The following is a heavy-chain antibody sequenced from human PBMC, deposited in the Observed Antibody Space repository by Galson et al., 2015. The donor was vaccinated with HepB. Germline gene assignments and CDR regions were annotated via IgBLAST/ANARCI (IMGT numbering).Heavy chain of an antibody. D-gene: IGHD2-2*01. V-gene: IGHV3-7*03. Sequence: SLRLSCAASGFTFSSYWMSWVRQAPGKGLEWVANIKQDGSEKYYVDSAKGRFTISRDNAKNSLYLQINSLRAEDTAEYYCARGPRYCSSTSCYNQQPYYYYMDVWGKGTTVTVSS. CDR3: ARGPRYCSSTSCYNQQPYYYYMDV. CDR2: IKQDGSEK. J-gene: IGHJ6*03. CDR1: GFTFSSYW.